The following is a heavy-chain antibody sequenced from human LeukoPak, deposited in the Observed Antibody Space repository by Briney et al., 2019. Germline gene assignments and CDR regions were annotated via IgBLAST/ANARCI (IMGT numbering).Heavy chain of an antibody. CDR2: FTSNAGHT. J-gene: IGHJ4*02. V-gene: IGHV3-23*01. D-gene: IGHD3-10*01. Sequence: PGESLRLSCAASGFTFSNHAMTWVRQAPGQGLEWVSTFTSNAGHTYYADSVKGRFTVPRDNSKDTLFLQMNNLRAEDTAVYYCAKTWKYGSGSNYLHFDCWGQGTLVTVSS. CDR1: GFTFSNHA. CDR3: AKTWKYGSGSNYLHFDC.